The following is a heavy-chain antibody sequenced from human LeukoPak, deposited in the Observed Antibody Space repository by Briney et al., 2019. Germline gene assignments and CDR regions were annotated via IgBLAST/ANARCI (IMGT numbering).Heavy chain of an antibody. Sequence: SETLSLTCSVSGVSISSYYWSWIRQPPGKGLEWIGYIYYSGSTNYNPSLKSRVTISVDTSRNQFSLKLSSVTAADTAVYYCARTGQGTQDYWGQGTLVTVSS. V-gene: IGHV4-59*01. CDR2: IYYSGST. J-gene: IGHJ4*02. D-gene: IGHD1-1*01. CDR1: GVSISSYY. CDR3: ARTGQGTQDY.